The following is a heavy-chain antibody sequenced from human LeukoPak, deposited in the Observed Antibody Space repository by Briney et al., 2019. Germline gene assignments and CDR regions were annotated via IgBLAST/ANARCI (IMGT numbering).Heavy chain of an antibody. V-gene: IGHV1-8*01. D-gene: IGHD3-10*01. J-gene: IGHJ3*02. Sequence: ASVKVSCKASGYTFTSYDINWVRQATGQGLEWMGWMNPNSGNTGYAQKFQGRVTMTRNTSISTAYMELSSLRSEDTAVYYCAGGTMVRGGGVDDAFDIWGQGTMVTVSS. CDR1: GYTFTSYD. CDR3: AGGTMVRGGGVDDAFDI. CDR2: MNPNSGNT.